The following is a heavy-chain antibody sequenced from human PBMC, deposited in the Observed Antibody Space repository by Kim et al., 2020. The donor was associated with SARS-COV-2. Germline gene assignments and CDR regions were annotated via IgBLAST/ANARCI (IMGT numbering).Heavy chain of an antibody. Sequence: SETLSLTCTVSGGSISSYYWSWIRQPPGKGLEWIGYIYYSGSTNYNPSLKSRVTISVDTSKNQFSLKLSSVTAADTAVYYCARGHMEDTAMGYYYYGMDVWGQGTTVTVSS. D-gene: IGHD5-18*01. CDR3: ARGHMEDTAMGYYYYGMDV. CDR1: GGSISSYY. V-gene: IGHV4-59*01. J-gene: IGHJ6*02. CDR2: IYYSGST.